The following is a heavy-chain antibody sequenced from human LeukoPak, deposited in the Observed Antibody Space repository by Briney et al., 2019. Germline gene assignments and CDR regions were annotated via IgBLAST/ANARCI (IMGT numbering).Heavy chain of an antibody. V-gene: IGHV1-8*01. J-gene: IGHJ5*02. CDR2: MNPNSGNT. CDR3: ARSPIRYCSGGSCFRWFDP. CDR1: GYTFTSYD. Sequence: ASVKVSCKASGYTFTSYDINWVRQGTGQGLEWMGWMNPNSGNTGYAQKFQGRVTMTRNTSISTAYMELSSLRSEDTAVYYCARSPIRYCSGGSCFRWFDPWGQGTLVTVSS. D-gene: IGHD2-15*01.